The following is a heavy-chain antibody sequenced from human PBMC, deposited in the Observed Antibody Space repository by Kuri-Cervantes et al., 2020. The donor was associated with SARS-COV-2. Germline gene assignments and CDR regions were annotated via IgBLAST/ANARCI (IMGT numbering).Heavy chain of an antibody. J-gene: IGHJ4*02. V-gene: IGHV3-30*18. CDR1: GLNFSRTD. CDR3: AKDRVGVQDF. D-gene: IGHD2-21*01. Sequence: GGSLRLSCAASGLNFSRTDMHWVRQAPGKGLEWVAVISHDGKNKKCIASGKGRFTISRDNSQNTLYLHMKSLGSEDTAMYYCAKDRVGVQDFWGQGTLVTVSS. CDR2: ISHDGKNK.